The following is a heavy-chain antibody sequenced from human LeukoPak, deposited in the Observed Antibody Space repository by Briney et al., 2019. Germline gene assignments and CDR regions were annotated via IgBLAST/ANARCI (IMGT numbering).Heavy chain of an antibody. CDR2: FAGSDTTT. CDR3: ATLGYHLDS. V-gene: IGHV3-48*03. Sequence: PGGSLRLSCAASGFDFSAYEMNWVRQAPGKGLEWVSYFAGSDTTTYYADSVKGRFTISSDNAKNSLYLQMNSLRAEDTALYYCATLGYHLDSWGQGTLVTVSS. J-gene: IGHJ4*02. D-gene: IGHD3-22*01. CDR1: GFDFSAYE.